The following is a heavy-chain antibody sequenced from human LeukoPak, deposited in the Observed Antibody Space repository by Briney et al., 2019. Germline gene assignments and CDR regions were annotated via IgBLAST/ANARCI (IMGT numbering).Heavy chain of an antibody. CDR3: ASSNGYCSSTSCYNHAFDI. J-gene: IGHJ3*02. CDR1: GFTFSSYA. V-gene: IGHV1-46*03. Sequence: GGSLRLSCAASGFTFSSYAMHWVRQAPGQGLEWMGIINPSGGSTSYAQKFQGRVTMTRDTSTSTVYMELSSLRSEDTAVYYCASSNGYCSSTSCYNHAFDIWGQGTMVTVSS. D-gene: IGHD2-2*02. CDR2: INPSGGST.